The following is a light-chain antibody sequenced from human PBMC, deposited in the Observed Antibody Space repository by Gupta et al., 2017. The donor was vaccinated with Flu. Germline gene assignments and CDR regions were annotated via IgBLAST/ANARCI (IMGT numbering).Light chain of an antibody. V-gene: IGLV2-11*01. CDR2: VVS. CDR3: CSYTGSGLL. Sequence: QSALAQPRSVSGSPGQSVAISCTGTISDIGAYNYVSWYQQHPGKGPKLMIYVVSKRPSGVPDRFSGSNSGNTASLTISGLQPEDEADYFCCSYTGSGLLFGGGTKVTVL. J-gene: IGLJ3*02. CDR1: ISDIGAYNY.